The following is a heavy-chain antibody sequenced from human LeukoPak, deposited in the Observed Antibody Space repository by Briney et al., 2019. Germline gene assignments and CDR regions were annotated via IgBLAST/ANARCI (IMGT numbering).Heavy chain of an antibody. CDR3: AKDLYSSSWFFDY. CDR1: GFTFSSYA. CDR2: ISYDGSNK. J-gene: IGHJ4*02. V-gene: IGHV3-30-3*01. D-gene: IGHD6-13*01. Sequence: PGRSLRLSCAASGFTFSSYAMHWVRQAPGKGLEWVAVISYDGSNKYYADSVKGRFTISRDNAKNSLYLQMNSLRAEDTALYYCAKDLYSSSWFFDYWGQGTLVTVSS.